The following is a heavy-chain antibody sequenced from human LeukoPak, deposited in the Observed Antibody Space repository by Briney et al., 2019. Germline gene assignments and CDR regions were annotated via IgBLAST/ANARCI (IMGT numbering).Heavy chain of an antibody. CDR3: AKENGAGDGYCSSTSCYEGGLNWFDP. CDR1: GFTFDDYG. Sequence: GGSLRLSCAASGFTFDDYGMSWVRQAPGKGLEWVSAISGSGGSTYYADSVKGRLTISRDNSKNTLYLQMNSLRAEDTAVYYCAKENGAGDGYCSSTSCYEGGLNWFDPWGQGTLVTVSS. D-gene: IGHD2-2*03. CDR2: ISGSGGST. J-gene: IGHJ5*02. V-gene: IGHV3-23*01.